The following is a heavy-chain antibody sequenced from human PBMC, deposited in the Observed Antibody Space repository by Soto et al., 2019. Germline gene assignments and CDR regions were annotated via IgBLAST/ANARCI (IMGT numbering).Heavy chain of an antibody. V-gene: IGHV3-30*18. CDR1: GFTFRSYA. J-gene: IGHJ6*02. CDR3: AKPLYDSSGYYPPNMDV. Sequence: GGSLRLSCAASGFTFRSYAMHWVRQAPGKGLEWVAVISYDESDKYYADSLKGRFTISRDNSKNTLYLQMNSLRAEDTAVYYCAKPLYDSSGYYPPNMDVWGQGTTVTVPS. D-gene: IGHD3-22*01. CDR2: ISYDESDK.